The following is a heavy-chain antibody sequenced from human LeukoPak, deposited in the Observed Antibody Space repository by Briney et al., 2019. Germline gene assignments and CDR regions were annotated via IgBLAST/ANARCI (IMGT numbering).Heavy chain of an antibody. J-gene: IGHJ4*02. CDR3: ARYSSSSGY. CDR2: IYYSGST. CDR1: GGSISSSSYY. Sequence: SETLSLTCTVSGGSISSSSYYWGWFRQPPGKGLEWIGSIYYSGSTYYNPSLKSRVTISVDTSKNQFSLKLSSVTAADTAVYYCARYSSSSGYWGQGTLVTVSS. D-gene: IGHD6-6*01. V-gene: IGHV4-39*07.